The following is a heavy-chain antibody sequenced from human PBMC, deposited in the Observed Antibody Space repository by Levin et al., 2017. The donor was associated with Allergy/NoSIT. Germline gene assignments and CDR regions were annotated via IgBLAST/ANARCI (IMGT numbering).Heavy chain of an antibody. CDR1: GFTFSGSA. CDR2: IRDKANSYAT. Sequence: GGSLRLSCAASGFTFSGSAMHWVRQASGRGLEWVGRIRDKANSYATAYAASVEGRFTISRDDSQNTVYLQMNSLKTEDTALYYCTRPSFMYRFSSGGLTDHWGQGTLVTVSS. D-gene: IGHD6-6*01. J-gene: IGHJ4*02. CDR3: TRPSFMYRFSSGGLTDH. V-gene: IGHV3-73*01.